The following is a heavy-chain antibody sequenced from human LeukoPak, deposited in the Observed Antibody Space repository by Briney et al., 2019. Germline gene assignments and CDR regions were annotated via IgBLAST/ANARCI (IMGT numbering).Heavy chain of an antibody. V-gene: IGHV4-4*07. CDR1: GGSITSYY. J-gene: IGHJ3*02. D-gene: IGHD3-22*01. CDR3: ATRGDYSDTSGNSYDALDI. CDR2: IYITGST. Sequence: PSETLSLTCTVSGGSITSYYWSWIRQSAGKGLEWIGRIYITGSTTYNPSLKSRVTMSLDTSKNQFSLKLSSVTAADTAVYYCATRGDYSDTSGNSYDALDIWGQGTMVTVSS.